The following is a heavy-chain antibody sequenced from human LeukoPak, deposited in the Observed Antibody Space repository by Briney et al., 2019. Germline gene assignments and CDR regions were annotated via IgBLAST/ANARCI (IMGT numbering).Heavy chain of an antibody. CDR1: GGSFSGYY. CDR2: INHSGST. Sequence: SETLSLTCAVYGGSFSGYYWRWIRQRPGKGLEWIGEINHSGSTNYNPSLKSRVTISVDTSKNQFSLKLSSVTAADTAVYYCARASLPFDYWGQGTLVTVSS. J-gene: IGHJ4*02. CDR3: ARASLPFDY. V-gene: IGHV4-34*01. D-gene: IGHD6-6*01.